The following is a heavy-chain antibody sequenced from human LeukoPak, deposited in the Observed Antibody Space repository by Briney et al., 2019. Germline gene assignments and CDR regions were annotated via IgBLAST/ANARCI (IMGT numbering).Heavy chain of an antibody. CDR3: ARRGSGGSSDY. V-gene: IGHV1-18*01. CDR1: GYSFISYG. Sequence: ASVKVSCEASGYSFISYGFTWARQAPGQGLEWMGWISVHNGNKNYAQKFQGRVTMTTDTPTSTAYMEVRSLRSDDTAVYYCARRGSGGSSDYWGQGTLVTVSS. J-gene: IGHJ4*02. CDR2: ISVHNGNK. D-gene: IGHD2-15*01.